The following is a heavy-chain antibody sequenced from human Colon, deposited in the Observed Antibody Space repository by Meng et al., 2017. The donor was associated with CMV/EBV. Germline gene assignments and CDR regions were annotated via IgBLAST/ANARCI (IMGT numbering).Heavy chain of an antibody. V-gene: IGHV1-18*01. CDR3: ARITLVSGSWFDP. D-gene: IGHD1-14*01. CDR1: GYTFTSYG. CDR2: ISAYNGNT. Sequence: CKASGYTFTSYGISWVRQAPGQGLEWMGWISAYNGNTNSAQKLQGRVTMTTDTSTSTAYMELRSLRSDDTAVYYCARITLVSGSWFDPWGQGTLVTVSS. J-gene: IGHJ5*02.